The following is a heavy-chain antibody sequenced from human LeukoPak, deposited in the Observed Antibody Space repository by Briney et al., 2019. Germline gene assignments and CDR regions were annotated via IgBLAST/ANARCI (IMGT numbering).Heavy chain of an antibody. CDR3: ARGDTIFDAGSLDY. Sequence: ASVEVSCKASGYTFPLYYMHWVRPAPGHGLEWMGWIKPNSGGTNYAQKFQGRVTMTSDTSISTAYMELSRLRSDDTAVHYCARGDTIFDAGSLDYWGQGTLVTVSS. CDR2: IKPNSGGT. J-gene: IGHJ4*02. D-gene: IGHD3-3*01. V-gene: IGHV1-2*02. CDR1: GYTFPLYY.